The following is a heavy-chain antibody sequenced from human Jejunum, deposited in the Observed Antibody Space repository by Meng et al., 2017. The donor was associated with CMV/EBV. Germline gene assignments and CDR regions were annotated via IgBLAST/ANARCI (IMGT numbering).Heavy chain of an antibody. CDR1: GFTFSSYT. V-gene: IGHV3-21*01. CDR3: ARDRPLGGWGDFDQ. Sequence: VQLVVSGGGLVNPGGPLRLSWAASGFTFSSYTMNLVRQAPGKGLEWVSSISPGSNYIYYTDSVRGRFTISRDNAKNSLFLQINSLRPEDTAVYYCARDRPLGGWGDFDQWGQGTLVTVSS. D-gene: IGHD3-10*01. CDR2: ISPGSNYI. J-gene: IGHJ4*02.